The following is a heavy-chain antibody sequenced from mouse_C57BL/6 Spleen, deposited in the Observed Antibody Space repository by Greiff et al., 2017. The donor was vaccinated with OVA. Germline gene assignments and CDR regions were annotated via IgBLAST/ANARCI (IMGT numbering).Heavy chain of an antibody. D-gene: IGHD3-2*02. J-gene: IGHJ3*01. Sequence: QVQLQQPGAELVKPGASVKLSCKASGYTFTSYWMHWVKQRPGQGLEWIGMIHPNSGSTNYNEKFKSKSTLTVDKSSSTAYMKRSSLTSEDSAVYYCARDSSGYAYWGQGTLVTVSA. CDR3: ARDSSGYAY. CDR2: IHPNSGST. CDR1: GYTFTSYW. V-gene: IGHV1-64*01.